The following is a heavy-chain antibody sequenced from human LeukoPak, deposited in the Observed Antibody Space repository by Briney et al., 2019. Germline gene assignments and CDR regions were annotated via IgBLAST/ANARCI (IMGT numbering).Heavy chain of an antibody. J-gene: IGHJ5*02. D-gene: IGHD6-19*01. Sequence: GGSLRLSCAASGFTFNSYRMHWVRQAPGKGLVWVSRINSDGSSTSYADSVKGRFTISRDNAKNTLYLQMSSLRAEDTAVYYCARDTGWSRFDPWGQGTLVTVSS. V-gene: IGHV3-74*01. CDR3: ARDTGWSRFDP. CDR1: GFTFNSYR. CDR2: INSDGSST.